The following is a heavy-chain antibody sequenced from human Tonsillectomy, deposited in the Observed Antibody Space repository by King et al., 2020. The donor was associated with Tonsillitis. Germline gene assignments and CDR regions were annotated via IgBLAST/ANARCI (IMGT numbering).Heavy chain of an antibody. D-gene: IGHD6-6*01. J-gene: IGHJ6*02. Sequence: VQLVESGGGLVQPGGSLRLSCAASGFTFSNYAMSWVRQAPGKGLEWVSAISGSDGSTYYADSVKGRFTISRDNSKNTLYLQMDSLRAEDTAVYYCAKPSYGSSFGMDVWGQGTTVTVSS. V-gene: IGHV3-23*04. CDR1: GFTFSNYA. CDR3: AKPSYGSSFGMDV. CDR2: ISGSDGST.